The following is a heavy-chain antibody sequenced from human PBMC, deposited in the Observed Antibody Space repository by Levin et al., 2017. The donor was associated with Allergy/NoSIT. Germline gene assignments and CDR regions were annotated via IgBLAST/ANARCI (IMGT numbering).Heavy chain of an antibody. CDR2: ISFDGSNK. V-gene: IGHV3-30-3*01. Sequence: LSLTCAASGFTFTNYAMHWVRQAPGKGLEWVAVISFDGSNKYFADSVKGRFTFSRDNFKNTLYLQMNSLRAGDTAVYYCARDRGFYYMDVWGKGTTVTVSS. J-gene: IGHJ6*03. CDR1: GFTFTNYA. CDR3: ARDRGFYYMDV.